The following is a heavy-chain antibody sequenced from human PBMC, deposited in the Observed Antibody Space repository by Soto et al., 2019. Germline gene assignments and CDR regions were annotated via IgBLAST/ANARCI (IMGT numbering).Heavy chain of an antibody. D-gene: IGHD6-19*01. Sequence: QVQLQESGPGLVKPSETLSLTCTVSGGSISSFYWSWIRQPPGKGLEWIGYIYYTGSTNYNPSLRSRVTLSVDMSKNQFSLKLSSVTAADTAVYYCARTGVAVAGTGLTFWYSDLWGRGTLVTVSS. CDR2: IYYTGST. V-gene: IGHV4-59*08. J-gene: IGHJ2*01. CDR3: ARTGVAVAGTGLTFWYSDL. CDR1: GGSISSFY.